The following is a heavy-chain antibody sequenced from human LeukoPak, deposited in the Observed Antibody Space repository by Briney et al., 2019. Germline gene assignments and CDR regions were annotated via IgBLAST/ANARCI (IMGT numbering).Heavy chain of an antibody. CDR3: AKGLRGFGKFYHNYFGS. J-gene: IGHJ4*01. CDR1: GFSFRTYG. D-gene: IGHD3-10*01. V-gene: IGHV3-30*18. Sequence: GGSLRLSCAASGFSFRTYGMHWVRQAPGKGLEWVAFISYDGNKKYFADSVKGRFTITRDNSDNTLHLQMNSLRTEDTALYYCAKGLRGFGKFYHNYFGSWGQEPWSPSPQ. CDR2: ISYDGNKK.